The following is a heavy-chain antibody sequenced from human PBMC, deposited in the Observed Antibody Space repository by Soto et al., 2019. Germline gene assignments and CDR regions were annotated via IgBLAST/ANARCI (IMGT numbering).Heavy chain of an antibody. Sequence: SETLSLSYTVSGGSISSYYWSWIRQPPGKGLEWIGYIYYSGSTNYNPSLKSRVTISVDTSKNQFSLKLSSVTAADTAVYFCAREGNLGRWIQPLDSWGQGTLVTVSS. CDR3: AREGNLGRWIQPLDS. CDR2: IYYSGST. CDR1: GGSISSYY. V-gene: IGHV4-59*01. J-gene: IGHJ4*02. D-gene: IGHD2-2*03.